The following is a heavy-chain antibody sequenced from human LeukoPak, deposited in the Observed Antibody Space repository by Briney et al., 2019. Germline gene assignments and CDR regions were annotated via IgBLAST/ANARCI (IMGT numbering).Heavy chain of an antibody. V-gene: IGHV4-59*01. D-gene: IGHD6-6*01. CDR2: IYYSGST. CDR3: ARDTSIAGFDP. CDR1: GDSFSLYY. Sequence: PSETLSLTCTASGDSFSLYYWSWIRQPPGKGLEWIGYIYYSGSTNYNPSLKSRVTISVDTSKNQFSLKLSSVTAADTAVYYCARDTSIAGFDPWGQGTLVTVSS. J-gene: IGHJ5*02.